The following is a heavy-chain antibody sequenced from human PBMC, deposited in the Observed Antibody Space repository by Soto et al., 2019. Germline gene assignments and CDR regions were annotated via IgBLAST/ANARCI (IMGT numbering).Heavy chain of an antibody. Sequence: GESLKISCKGSGYSFTSYWISWVRQMPGKGLERMGRIDPSDSYTNYSQSFQGHVTISAEKSISTAYLQWSSLKASDTAMYYCARHTLEWELLLAYFDYWGQGTLVTVSS. CDR3: ARHTLEWELLLAYFDY. D-gene: IGHD1-26*01. CDR2: IDPSDSYT. J-gene: IGHJ4*02. CDR1: GYSFTSYW. V-gene: IGHV5-10-1*01.